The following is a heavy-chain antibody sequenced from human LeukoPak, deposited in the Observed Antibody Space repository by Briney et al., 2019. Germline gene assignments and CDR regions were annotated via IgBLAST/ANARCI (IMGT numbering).Heavy chain of an antibody. CDR3: ARGRVSSSSWYSTYYYYFYMDV. Sequence: SETLCLTCTVSDDSITIYYWTWVRQPPGKGLECVVYIYNTGSTNYNPSLNSRVTISRDTSKNHLSLELSSVTAADTGVYFCARGRVSSSSWYSTYYYYFYMDVWGKGTTVTVSS. V-gene: IGHV4-59*01. J-gene: IGHJ6*03. CDR2: IYNTGST. CDR1: DDSITIYY. D-gene: IGHD6-13*01.